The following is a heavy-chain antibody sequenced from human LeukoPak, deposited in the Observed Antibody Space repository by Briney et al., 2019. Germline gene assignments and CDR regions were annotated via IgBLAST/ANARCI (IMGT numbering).Heavy chain of an antibody. CDR3: ARLKLGAYFDL. D-gene: IGHD3-16*01. Sequence: SETLSLTCAVYGGSFSGYYWSWIRQPPGKGLEWIGEINHSGSTNYNPSLKSRVTISVDTSKNQFSLKLRSVTAADTAVYYCARLKLGAYFDLWGRGTLVTVSS. J-gene: IGHJ2*01. CDR2: INHSGST. V-gene: IGHV4-34*01. CDR1: GGSFSGYY.